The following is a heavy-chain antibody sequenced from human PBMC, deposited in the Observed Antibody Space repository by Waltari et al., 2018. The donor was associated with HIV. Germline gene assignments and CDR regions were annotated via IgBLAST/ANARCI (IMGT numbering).Heavy chain of an antibody. CDR3: HGDYNFDY. CDR1: GGTFRSYA. J-gene: IGHJ4*02. D-gene: IGHD4-17*01. Sequence: QVQLVQSGAEVKKPGSSVKLPCKAAGGTFRSYATSWVRQAPGQGLEWMGGIIPIFGTANYAQKFQGRVTITADESTSTAYMELSSLRSEDTAVYYCHGDYNFDYWGQGTLVTVSS. V-gene: IGHV1-69*01. CDR2: IIPIFGTA.